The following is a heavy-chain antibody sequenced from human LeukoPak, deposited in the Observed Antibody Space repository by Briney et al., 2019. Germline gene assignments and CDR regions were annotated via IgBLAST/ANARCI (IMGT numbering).Heavy chain of an antibody. CDR3: AFYRGSGSYFDY. V-gene: IGHV4-61*01. D-gene: IGHD3-10*01. Sequence: PSETLSLTCTVSGCSVSSGSYYWSWIRQPPGKGLEWIGFIYYSGSTNYNPSLKSRVTISIDTSNNQFSLKLSSVTAADTAVYYCAFYRGSGSYFDYWGQGALVTVSS. CDR2: IYYSGST. J-gene: IGHJ4*02. CDR1: GCSVSSGSYY.